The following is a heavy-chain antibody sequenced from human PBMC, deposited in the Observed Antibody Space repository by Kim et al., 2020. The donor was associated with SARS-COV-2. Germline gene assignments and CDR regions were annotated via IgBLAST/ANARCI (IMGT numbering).Heavy chain of an antibody. CDR2: NYAGDSQT. J-gene: IGHJ6*02. D-gene: IGHD6-13*01. Sequence: GESLKISCEGYGFYFSNYWIAWVRQMPGKGLEWMGMNYAGDSQTRYSPSFQGQVTISVDKSSGTAYLQWSSLQAADTAKYYCARPRYSTNWYGMDVWGQGTTVTVSS. V-gene: IGHV5-51*01. CDR1: GFYFSNYW. CDR3: ARPRYSTNWYGMDV.